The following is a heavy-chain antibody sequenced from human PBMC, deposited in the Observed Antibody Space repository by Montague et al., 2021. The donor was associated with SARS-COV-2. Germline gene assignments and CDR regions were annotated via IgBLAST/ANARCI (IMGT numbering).Heavy chain of an antibody. D-gene: IGHD3-10*01. CDR3: ACGEITTRGLSYYYGMDV. CDR2: INHSGST. J-gene: IGHJ6*02. V-gene: IGHV4-39*07. Sequence: SETLSLTCTVSRDSISSHNYFWSWILQSPKKGLEWIGEINHSGSTNYNPSLNSRVTISVDTSKNQFYLKLTSVTAADTAVYYCACGEITTRGLSYYYGMDVWGQGTTVTVSS. CDR1: RDSISSHNYF.